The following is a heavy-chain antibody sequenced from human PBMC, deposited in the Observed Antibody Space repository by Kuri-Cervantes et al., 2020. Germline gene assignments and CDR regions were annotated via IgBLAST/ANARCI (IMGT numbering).Heavy chain of an antibody. CDR2: IYPDDSDT. CDR3: ARLPYYYYGMDV. CDR1: GYSFTNQW. Sequence: GESLKISCQGSGYSFTNQWIGWVRQMPGKGLEWMGIIYPDDSDTRYSPSFQGQVTMSVDKSISTAYLQLNSLKASDAAIYYCARLPYYYYGMDVWGQGTTVTVSS. V-gene: IGHV5-51*01. J-gene: IGHJ6*02.